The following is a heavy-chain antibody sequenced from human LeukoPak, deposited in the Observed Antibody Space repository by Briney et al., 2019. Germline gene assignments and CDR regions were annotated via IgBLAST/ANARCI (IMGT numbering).Heavy chain of an antibody. Sequence: PSETLSLTCAVYGGSFSGYYWSWLRQPPGKGLEWIGEINHSGSTNYNPSLKSRVTISVDTSKNQFSLKLSSVTAADTAVYYCARNSIQNWFDPWGQGTLVTVSS. J-gene: IGHJ5*02. V-gene: IGHV4-34*01. CDR3: ARNSIQNWFDP. CDR1: GGSFSGYY. CDR2: INHSGST.